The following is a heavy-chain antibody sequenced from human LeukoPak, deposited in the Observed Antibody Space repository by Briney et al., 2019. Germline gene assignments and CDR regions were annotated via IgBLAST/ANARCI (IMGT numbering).Heavy chain of an antibody. CDR2: IKQDGSEK. CDR3: AREERDYDILTGYYPDDAFDI. CDR1: GFTFSSYW. V-gene: IGHV3-7*05. Sequence: GGSLRLSCAASGFTFSSYWMSWVRQAPGKGLEWVANIKQDGSEKYYVDSVKGRFTISRDNAKNSLYLQMNSLRAEDTAAYYCAREERDYDILTGYYPDDAFDIWGQGTMVTVSS. D-gene: IGHD3-9*01. J-gene: IGHJ3*02.